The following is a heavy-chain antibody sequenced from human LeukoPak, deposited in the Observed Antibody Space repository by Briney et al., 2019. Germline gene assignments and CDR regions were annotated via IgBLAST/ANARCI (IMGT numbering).Heavy chain of an antibody. CDR2: MNPSSGNT. CDR1: GYTFTSYD. D-gene: IGHD6-6*01. Sequence: ASVKVSCKASGYTFTSYDINWVRQATGQGLEWMGWMNPSSGNTGYAQKFQGRVTMTRNTSISTAYMELSSLRSEDTAVYYCAGGYSSFFNSGTDFDYWGQGTLVTVSS. J-gene: IGHJ4*02. V-gene: IGHV1-8*01. CDR3: AGGYSSFFNSGTDFDY.